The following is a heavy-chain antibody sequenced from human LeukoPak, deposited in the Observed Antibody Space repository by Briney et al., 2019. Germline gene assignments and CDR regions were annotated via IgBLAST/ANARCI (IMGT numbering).Heavy chain of an antibody. CDR1: GYSISSGYY. D-gene: IGHD2-15*01. CDR2: IYHSGST. Sequence: SETLSLTCTVSGYSISSGYYWGWIRQPPGKGLEWIGSIYHSGSTYYNPSLKSRVTVPVDTSKNQFSLKLSSVTAADTAVYYCARDYCSGGSCYSGWGQGTLVTVSS. CDR3: ARDYCSGGSCYSG. V-gene: IGHV4-38-2*02. J-gene: IGHJ4*02.